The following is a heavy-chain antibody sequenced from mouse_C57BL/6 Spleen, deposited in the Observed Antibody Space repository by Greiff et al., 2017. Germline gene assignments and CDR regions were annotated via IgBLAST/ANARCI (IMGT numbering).Heavy chain of an antibody. CDR2: IDPSASYT. CDR1: GYTFTSYW. CDR3: ARRVLRSPYWYFDV. Sequence: QVQLQQPGAELVMPGASVKLSCKASGYTFTSYWMHWVKQRPGQGLEWIGEIDPSASYTNYNRKFKGKSTLTVDKSSSTAYMQLSSLTSEDSAVYYCARRVLRSPYWYFDVWGTGTTVTVSS. J-gene: IGHJ1*03. V-gene: IGHV1-69*01. D-gene: IGHD1-1*01.